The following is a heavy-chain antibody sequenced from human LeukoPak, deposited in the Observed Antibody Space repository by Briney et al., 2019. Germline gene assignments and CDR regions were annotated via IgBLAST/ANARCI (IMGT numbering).Heavy chain of an antibody. V-gene: IGHV3-23*01. D-gene: IGHD6-6*01. CDR3: AKLMYSSSSRSDY. CDR2: ISGSGGST. CDR1: GFTFSSYA. Sequence: PGGSLRLSCAASGFTFSSYAMSWVRQAPGKGLEWVSAISGSGGSTYYADSVKGRFTISRDNSKNTLYLQMNSLRAEDTAVYCCAKLMYSSSSRSDYWGQGTLVTVSS. J-gene: IGHJ4*02.